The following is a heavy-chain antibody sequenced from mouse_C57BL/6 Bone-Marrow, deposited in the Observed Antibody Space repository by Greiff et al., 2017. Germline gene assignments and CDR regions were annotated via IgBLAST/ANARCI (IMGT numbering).Heavy chain of an antibody. CDR1: GYSFTGYY. CDR3: ARRPSTEDYYAMDY. J-gene: IGHJ4*01. CDR2: INPSTGGT. V-gene: IGHV1-42*01. Sequence: EVQLQQSGPELVKPGASVKISCKASGYSFTGYYMNWVKQSPEKSLEWIGEINPSTGGTTYNQKFKAKATLTVDKSSSTAYMQLKSLTSEDSAVYYCARRPSTEDYYAMDYWGQGTSVTVSS.